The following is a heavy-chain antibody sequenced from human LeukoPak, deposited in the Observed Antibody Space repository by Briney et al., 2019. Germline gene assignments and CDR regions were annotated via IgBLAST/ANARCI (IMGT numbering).Heavy chain of an antibody. D-gene: IGHD2-15*01. Sequence: SVKVSCKASGYTLTSYAMHWVRQAPGQRLEWMGWINAGNGNTKYSQKFQGRVTITRDTSASTAYMELSSLRSEDTAVYYCARTAQYCSGGSCYVQNEYFQHWGQGTLVTVSS. CDR2: INAGNGNT. CDR3: ARTAQYCSGGSCYVQNEYFQH. V-gene: IGHV1-3*01. J-gene: IGHJ1*01. CDR1: GYTLTSYA.